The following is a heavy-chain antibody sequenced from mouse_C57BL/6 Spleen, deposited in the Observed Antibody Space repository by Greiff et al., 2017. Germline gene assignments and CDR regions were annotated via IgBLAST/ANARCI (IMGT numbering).Heavy chain of an antibody. CDR3: AREGYSNYEEWYFDV. J-gene: IGHJ1*03. V-gene: IGHV3-1*01. CDR2: ISYSGST. D-gene: IGHD2-5*01. Sequence: EVQLQESGPGMVKPSQSLSLTCTVTGYSITSGYDWHWIRHFPGNKLEWMGYISYSGSTNYNPSLKSRISITHDTSKNHFFLKLNSVTTEDTATYYCAREGYSNYEEWYFDVWGTGTTVTVSS. CDR1: GYSITSGYD.